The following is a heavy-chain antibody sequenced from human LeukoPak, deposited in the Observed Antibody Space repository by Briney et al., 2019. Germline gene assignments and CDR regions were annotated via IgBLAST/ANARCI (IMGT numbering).Heavy chain of an antibody. Sequence: GRSLRLSCAASGFTFSSYAMHWVRQAPGKGLEWVAVISYDGSNKYYADSVKGRFTISRDNTKNTLYLQMNSLRAEDTAVYYCARDRVGATDYFDYWGQGTLVTVSS. J-gene: IGHJ4*02. CDR2: ISYDGSNK. D-gene: IGHD1-26*01. V-gene: IGHV3-30-3*01. CDR1: GFTFSSYA. CDR3: ARDRVGATDYFDY.